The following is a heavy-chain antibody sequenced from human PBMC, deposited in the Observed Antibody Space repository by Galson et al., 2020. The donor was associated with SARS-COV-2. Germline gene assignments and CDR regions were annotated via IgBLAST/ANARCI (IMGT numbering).Heavy chain of an antibody. J-gene: IGHJ4*02. D-gene: IGHD2-21*02. CDR3: AASSVMVVTPTPLRSDY. CDR2: IYHSGST. CDR1: GYSISSGYF. Sequence: SETLSLTCTVSGYSISSGYFCGWIRQSPGKGQERRGSIYHSGSTFYNPSLKSRLTISVDTSKNQFSLRLSSVTAADTAVYYCAASSVMVVTPTPLRSDYWGQGTLVTVSS. V-gene: IGHV4-38-2*02.